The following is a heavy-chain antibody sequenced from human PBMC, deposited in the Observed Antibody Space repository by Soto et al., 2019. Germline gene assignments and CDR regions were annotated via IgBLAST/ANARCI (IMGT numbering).Heavy chain of an antibody. D-gene: IGHD2-15*01. J-gene: IGHJ3*02. CDR1: GGTFSSYA. CDR3: AILAATPYDAFDI. Sequence: ASVKVSCKASGGTFSSYAISWFRQAPGQGLEWMGGIIPIFGTAKYAQKFQGRVTITADKSTSTAYMELSSLRSEDTAVYYCAILAATPYDAFDIWGQGTMVTVSS. V-gene: IGHV1-69*06. CDR2: IIPIFGTA.